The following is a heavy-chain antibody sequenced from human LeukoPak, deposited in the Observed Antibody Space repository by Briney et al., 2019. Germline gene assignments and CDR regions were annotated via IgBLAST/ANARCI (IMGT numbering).Heavy chain of an antibody. Sequence: PGGSLRLSCVASGFTFSSNWMHWVRQAPGKGLVWVSRINSDGSSTSYADSVKGRFTISRDNSKNTLYLQMNSLRAEDTAVYYCAKERGYSYGVLGWWTYWGQGTLVTVSS. D-gene: IGHD5-18*01. J-gene: IGHJ4*02. CDR3: AKERGYSYGVLGWWTY. V-gene: IGHV3-74*01. CDR2: INSDGSST. CDR1: GFTFSSNW.